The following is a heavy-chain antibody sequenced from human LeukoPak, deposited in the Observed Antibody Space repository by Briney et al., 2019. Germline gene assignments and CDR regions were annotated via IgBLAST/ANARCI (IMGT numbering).Heavy chain of an antibody. J-gene: IGHJ4*02. Sequence: GGSLRLSCAASGFTVSSNYMSWIRQAPGKGLEWVSYISSSGSTIYHADSVKGRFTISRDNAKNSLYLQMNSLRAEDTAVYYCARELNWNLDYWGQGTLVTVSS. CDR3: ARELNWNLDY. D-gene: IGHD1-1*01. CDR1: GFTVSSNY. V-gene: IGHV3-11*04. CDR2: ISSSGSTI.